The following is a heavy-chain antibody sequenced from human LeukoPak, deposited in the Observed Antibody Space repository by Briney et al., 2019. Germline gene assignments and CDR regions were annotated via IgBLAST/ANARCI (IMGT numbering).Heavy chain of an antibody. CDR1: GGSISSYH. J-gene: IGHJ6*02. D-gene: IGHD2-2*01. V-gene: IGHV4-59*08. CDR3: ARLLVVVVPAATEIYYYGMDV. CDR2: IYYSGST. Sequence: SETLSLTCTVSGGSISSYHWSWIRQPPGKGLEWIGYIYYSGSTNYNPSLKSRVTISVDTSKNQFSLKLSSVTAADTAVYYCARLLVVVVPAATEIYYYGMDVWGQGTTVTVSS.